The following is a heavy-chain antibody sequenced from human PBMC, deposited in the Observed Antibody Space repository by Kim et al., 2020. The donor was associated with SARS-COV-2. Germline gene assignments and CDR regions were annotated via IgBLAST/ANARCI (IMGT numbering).Heavy chain of an antibody. V-gene: IGHV3-11*03. D-gene: IGHD6-13*01. Sequence: YTDTEKSQFTITRDNAENLLYLQMNSLRAEDTAVYYCARRGSSWYSQIDYWGQGTLVTVSS. CDR3: ARRGSSWYSQIDY. J-gene: IGHJ4*02.